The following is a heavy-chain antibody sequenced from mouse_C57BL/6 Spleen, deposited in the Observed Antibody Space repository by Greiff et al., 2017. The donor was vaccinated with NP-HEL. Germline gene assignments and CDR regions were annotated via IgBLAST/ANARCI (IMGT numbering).Heavy chain of an antibody. D-gene: IGHD1-1*01. V-gene: IGHV1-50*01. CDR1: GYTFTSYW. Sequence: VQLQQSGAELVKPGASVKLSCTASGYTFTSYWMQWVKQRPGQGLEWIGEIDPSDSYTNYNQKFKGKATLTVDTSSRTAYMQLSSLTSEDSAVYYCARTSDYYGSSYYYWGQGTTLTVSS. CDR3: ARTSDYYGSSYYY. J-gene: IGHJ2*01. CDR2: IDPSDSYT.